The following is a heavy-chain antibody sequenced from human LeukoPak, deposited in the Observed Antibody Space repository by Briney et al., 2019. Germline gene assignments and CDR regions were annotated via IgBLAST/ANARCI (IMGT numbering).Heavy chain of an antibody. Sequence: GGSLRLSCAASGFTFSDYYMSWVRQAPGRGLEWISYISSSGATIYYADSVKGRFTISRDNAKNSLSLQMNSLRAEDTAVYYCARDCKSSGNRCYHYFMDVWGKGTTVTVSS. CDR3: ARDCKSSGNRCYHYFMDV. D-gene: IGHD3-22*01. CDR2: ISSSGATI. V-gene: IGHV3-11*01. J-gene: IGHJ6*03. CDR1: GFTFSDYY.